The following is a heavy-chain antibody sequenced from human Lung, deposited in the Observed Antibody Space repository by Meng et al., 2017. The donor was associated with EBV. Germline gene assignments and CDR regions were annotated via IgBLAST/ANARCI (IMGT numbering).Heavy chain of an antibody. Sequence: VQLQRLCAGLLKPPGTLSLTGCVSGRSFSSSYWSWIRQPPGKGLEWIGQINYSGITNYNPSLKSRVTISVDTSKNQFSLKLNSVTAADTAVYYCARVNLRAQLYHQLPYFDFWGQGTLVTVAS. CDR1: GRSFSSSY. V-gene: IGHV4-34*01. CDR2: INYSGIT. D-gene: IGHD3-16*02. J-gene: IGHJ4*02. CDR3: ARVNLRAQLYHQLPYFDF.